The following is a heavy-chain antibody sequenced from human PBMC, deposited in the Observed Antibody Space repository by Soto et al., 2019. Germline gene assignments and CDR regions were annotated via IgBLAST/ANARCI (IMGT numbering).Heavy chain of an antibody. Sequence: GASVKVSCKASGGTFSSYAISWVRQAPGQGLEWMGGIIPIFGTANYAQKFQGRVTITADESTSTAYMELSSLRSEDTAVYYCARGISPRKSYGSGSPRKPPYYYYGMDVWGQGTTVTVSS. CDR3: ARGISPRKSYGSGSPRKPPYYYYGMDV. J-gene: IGHJ6*02. V-gene: IGHV1-69*13. CDR1: GGTFSSYA. D-gene: IGHD3-10*01. CDR2: IIPIFGTA.